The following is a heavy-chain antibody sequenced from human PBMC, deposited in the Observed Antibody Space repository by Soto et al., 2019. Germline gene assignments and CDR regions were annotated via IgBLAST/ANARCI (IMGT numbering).Heavy chain of an antibody. CDR2: CAGRGDSI. J-gene: IGHJ4*02. CDR1: VFTFSSSGVSFSSFA. V-gene: IGHV3-23*01. D-gene: IGHD2-21*02. Sequence: GSLRLSCAASVFTFSSSGVSFSSFAVSWVGRAPGRGREWVSGCAGRGDSIYYADSVNGRLHISRDKYKITLYLQMNSLRVEDTAVYYCAKDRCGGDCYFFDSWGQGTLVPVSS. CDR3: AKDRCGGDCYFFDS.